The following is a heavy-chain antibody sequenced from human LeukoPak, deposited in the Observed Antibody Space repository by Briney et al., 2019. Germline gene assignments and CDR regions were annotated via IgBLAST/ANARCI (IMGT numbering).Heavy chain of an antibody. V-gene: IGHV1-18*01. Sequence: ASVKVFCKASGYTFTSYGISWVRQAPGQGLEWMGWISAYNGNTNYAQKLQGRVTMTTDTSTSTAYMELRSLRSDDTAVYYCARVARVVVVPAALSNDYWGQGTLVTVSS. CDR3: ARVARVVVVPAALSNDY. D-gene: IGHD2-2*01. J-gene: IGHJ4*02. CDR1: GYTFTSYG. CDR2: ISAYNGNT.